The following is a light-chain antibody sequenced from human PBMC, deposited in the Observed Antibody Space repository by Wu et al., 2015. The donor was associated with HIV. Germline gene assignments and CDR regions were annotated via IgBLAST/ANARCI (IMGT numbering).Light chain of an antibody. Sequence: DIQMTQSPSSLSASVGDRVSITCRASQDIRNSLAWYQQKPGKAPKLLLFATSMLNRMGSLSRFRGSGSGTDYILTISSLQPEDFATYYCQQYYTTLWTFGQGTKVEMK. V-gene: IGKV1-NL1*01. CDR3: QQYYTTLWT. CDR1: QDIRNS. CDR2: ATS. J-gene: IGKJ1*01.